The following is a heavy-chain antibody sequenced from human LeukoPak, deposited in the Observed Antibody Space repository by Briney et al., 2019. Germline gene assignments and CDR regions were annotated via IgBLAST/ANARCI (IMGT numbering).Heavy chain of an antibody. CDR3: ARDPWYYDSSGI. V-gene: IGHV4-61*02. J-gene: IGHJ3*02. CDR2: IYTSGST. D-gene: IGHD3-22*01. Sequence: SQTLSLTCTVSGGSISSGSYYWSWIRQPAGKGLEWIGRIYTSGSTNYNPSLKSQVTISVDTSKNQFSLKLGSVTAADTAVYYCARDPWYYDSSGIWGQGTMVTVSS. CDR1: GGSISSGSYY.